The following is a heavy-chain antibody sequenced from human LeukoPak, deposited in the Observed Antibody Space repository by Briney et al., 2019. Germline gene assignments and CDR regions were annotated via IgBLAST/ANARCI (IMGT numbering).Heavy chain of an antibody. CDR1: GGSISSGDYY. V-gene: IGHV4-30-4*01. Sequence: PSETLSLTCTVSGGSISSGDYYWSWIRQPPGKGLEWIGYIYYSGSTYYNPSLKSRVTISVDTSKNQFSLKLSSVTAADTAVCYCAREYGDYVGGNYWGQGTLVTVSS. D-gene: IGHD4-17*01. J-gene: IGHJ4*02. CDR3: AREYGDYVGGNY. CDR2: IYYSGST.